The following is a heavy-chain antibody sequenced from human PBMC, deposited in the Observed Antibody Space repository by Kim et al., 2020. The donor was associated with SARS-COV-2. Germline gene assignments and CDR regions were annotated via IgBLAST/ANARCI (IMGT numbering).Heavy chain of an antibody. V-gene: IGHV4-34*01. J-gene: IGHJ6*02. Sequence: SETLSLTCGVNGASLSGFFWSWIRQSPGKGLEWIGEINHSGITNYNPSLKSRVTISIDTSKSQFSLRLTSVTAADTAVYYCARGRRTQVWSAGRLFYHFYGLDVWGQGTAVTVSS. CDR3: ARGRRTQVWSAGRLFYHFYGLDV. CDR2: INHSGIT. CDR1: GASLSGFF. D-gene: IGHD3-16*01.